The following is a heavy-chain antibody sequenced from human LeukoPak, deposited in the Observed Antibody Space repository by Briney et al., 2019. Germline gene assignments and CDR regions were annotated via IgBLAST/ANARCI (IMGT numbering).Heavy chain of an antibody. J-gene: IGHJ6*02. CDR1: GFTFSSYW. D-gene: IGHD2-2*01. Sequence: GGSLRLSCAASGFTFSSYWMSWVRQAPGQGLKWVANIKQDGSEKYYVDSVKGRFTISRDNAKNSLYLQMNSLRAEDTAVYYCARDRAYCSSTSCYYYYGMDVWGQGTTVTVSS. CDR3: ARDRAYCSSTSCYYYYGMDV. V-gene: IGHV3-7*01. CDR2: IKQDGSEK.